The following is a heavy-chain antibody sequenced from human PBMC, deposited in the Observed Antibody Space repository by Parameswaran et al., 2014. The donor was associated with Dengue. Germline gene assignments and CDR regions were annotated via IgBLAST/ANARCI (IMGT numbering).Heavy chain of an antibody. D-gene: IGHD3-3*01. CDR2: IYYSGST. J-gene: IGHJ5*02. V-gene: IGHV4-31*02. Sequence: WIRQPPGKGLEWIGYIYYSGSTYYNPSLKSRVTISVDTSKNQFSLKLSSVTAADTAVYYCARGGGYDFWSGYMTFDPWGQGTLVTVSS. CDR3: ARGGGYDFWSGYMTFDP.